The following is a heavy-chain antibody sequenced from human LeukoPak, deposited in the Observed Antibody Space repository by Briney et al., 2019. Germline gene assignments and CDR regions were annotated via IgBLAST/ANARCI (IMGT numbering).Heavy chain of an antibody. CDR1: GYTFTGYY. Sequence: ASVKVSCKASGYTFTGYYIHWVRQAPGQGLEWMGWINPNSGGTNYAQKFQGKVTMTRDTSISTAYMELPRLRSDDTAVYYCARRAVAGTGLDYWGQGTLVTVSS. V-gene: IGHV1-2*02. J-gene: IGHJ4*02. CDR2: INPNSGGT. CDR3: ARRAVAGTGLDY. D-gene: IGHD6-19*01.